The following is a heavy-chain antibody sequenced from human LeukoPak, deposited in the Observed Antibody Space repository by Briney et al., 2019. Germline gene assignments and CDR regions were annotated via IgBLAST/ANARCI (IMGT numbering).Heavy chain of an antibody. D-gene: IGHD4-17*01. V-gene: IGHV3-53*01. J-gene: IGHJ4*02. CDR2: IFSGGST. CDR3: AREAVTRGYFDY. CDR1: GFTASSNY. Sequence: PGGSLRLSCAASGFTASSNYRSWVRQAPGRGREWVSSIFSGGSTYYADPVKGRFTISRDNSKNTLYLQMNSLRAEDTAVYYCAREAVTRGYFDYWGQGTLVTVSS.